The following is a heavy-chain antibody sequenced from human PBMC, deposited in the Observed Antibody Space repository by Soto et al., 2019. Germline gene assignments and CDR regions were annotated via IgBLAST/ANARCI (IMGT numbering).Heavy chain of an antibody. CDR1: GFGFSYYA. V-gene: IGHV3-30*18. D-gene: IGHD6-13*01. J-gene: IGHJ3*02. CDR2: ISYDGSNK. Sequence: GGSLRLSCAASGFGFSYYAMNWVRQAPGKGLKWLSVISYDGSNKFYGDALKGRFTISRDSPKNTLYLQMSDLRADDTAVYYCAKGVAAGGRGDGPHIWGQGTLVTVSS. CDR3: AKGVAAGGRGDGPHI.